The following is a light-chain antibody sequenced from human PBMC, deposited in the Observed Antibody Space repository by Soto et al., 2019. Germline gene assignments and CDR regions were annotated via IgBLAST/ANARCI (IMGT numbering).Light chain of an antibody. V-gene: IGLV1-40*01. CDR2: GNR. Sequence: QSVLTQPPSVSGAPGQRVTISCTGNSSNLGAGYDVHWYQQLPGAAPKLVIFGNRNRPSGVPERFSGSKSGTSASLAITGLQAEDEADYDCCSYAGSDILIFGGGTKLTVL. CDR3: CSYAGSDILI. J-gene: IGLJ2*01. CDR1: SSNLGAGYD.